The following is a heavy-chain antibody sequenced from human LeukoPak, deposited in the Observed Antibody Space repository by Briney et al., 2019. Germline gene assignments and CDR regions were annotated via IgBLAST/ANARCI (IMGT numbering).Heavy chain of an antibody. CDR1: GGSISSFY. D-gene: IGHD3-9*01. CDR3: ARAPQVRYFDWLLTGGLDY. V-gene: IGHV4-4*07. CDR2: IHASGTT. Sequence: SETLSLTCTVSGGSISSFYWSWIRQPAGKGLEWIGRIHASGTTNYNPSLKSRVTISVDTSKDQFSLKLSSVTAADTAVYYCARAPQVRYFDWLLTGGLDYWGQGTLVTVSS. J-gene: IGHJ4*02.